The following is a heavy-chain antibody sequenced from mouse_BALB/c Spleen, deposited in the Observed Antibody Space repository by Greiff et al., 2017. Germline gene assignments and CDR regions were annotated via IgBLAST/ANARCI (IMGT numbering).Heavy chain of an antibody. CDR1: GFAFSSYD. CDR2: ISSGGGST. CDR3: ARSSGNYYFDY. D-gene: IGHD2-1*01. V-gene: IGHV5-12-1*01. Sequence: EVKLMESGGGLVKPGGSLKLSCAASGFAFSSYDMSWVRQTPEKRLEWVAYISSGGGSTYYPDTVKGRFTISRDNAKNTLYLQMSSLKSEDTAMYYCARSSGNYYFDYWGQGTTLTVSS. J-gene: IGHJ2*01.